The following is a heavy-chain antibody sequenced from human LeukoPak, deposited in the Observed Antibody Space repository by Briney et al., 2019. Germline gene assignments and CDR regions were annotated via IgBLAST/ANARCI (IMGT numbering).Heavy chain of an antibody. Sequence: SGTLSLTCAVYGGSFSGYYWSWIRQPPGKGLEWIGEINHSGSTNYNPSLKSRVTISVDTSKDQFSLKLSSVTAADTAVYYCARGPFDGSGSYYKPRNFDYWGQGTLVTVSS. D-gene: IGHD3-10*01. CDR3: ARGPFDGSGSYYKPRNFDY. V-gene: IGHV4-34*01. CDR2: INHSGST. J-gene: IGHJ4*02. CDR1: GGSFSGYY.